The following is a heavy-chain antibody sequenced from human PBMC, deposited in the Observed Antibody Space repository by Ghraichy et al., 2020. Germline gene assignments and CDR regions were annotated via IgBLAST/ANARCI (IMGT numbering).Heavy chain of an antibody. CDR1: GFTFSSYW. J-gene: IGHJ5*02. D-gene: IGHD2-2*01. CDR3: ARDIVVVPAAMNWFDP. V-gene: IGHV3-7*01. CDR2: IKQDGSEK. Sequence: GGYLRLACAASGFTFSSYWMNWVRQAPGKGLEWVANIKQDGSEKYYVDSVKGRFTISRDNAKKSLDLQMKSLRAEDTAVYYCARDIVVVPAAMNWFDPWGQGTLVTVSS.